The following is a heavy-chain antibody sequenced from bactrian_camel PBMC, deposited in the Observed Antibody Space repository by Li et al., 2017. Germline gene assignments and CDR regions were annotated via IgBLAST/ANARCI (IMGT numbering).Heavy chain of an antibody. Sequence: HVQLVESGGVLVQPGGSLRLSCAASGFTFSSYYMSWVRQAPGKGLEWVSTVSRARSNTFYRDSVKGRFIISIDNAKNTVYLQMNSLKYEDTALYYCATDGLYGGSWVDWGQGTQVTVS. J-gene: IGHJ4*01. CDR1: GFTFSSYY. CDR2: VSRARSNT. D-gene: IGHD6*01. V-gene: IGHV3-2*01. CDR3: ATDGLYGGSWVD.